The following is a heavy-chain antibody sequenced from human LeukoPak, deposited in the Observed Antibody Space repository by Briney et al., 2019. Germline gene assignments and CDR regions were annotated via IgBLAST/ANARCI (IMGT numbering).Heavy chain of an antibody. Sequence: MASETLSLTCTVSGGSISGSSYYWGWIRQPPGKGLEWIVSIYYSGSTYYNPALKSRVTISVDTSKNQFSLKLSSVTAADTAVYYCARSTYYDFWSGYSGPYYCYYMDVWGKGTTVTLSS. J-gene: IGHJ6*03. CDR1: GGSISGSSYY. CDR2: IYYSGST. CDR3: ARSTYYDFWSGYSGPYYCYYMDV. D-gene: IGHD3-3*01. V-gene: IGHV4-39*01.